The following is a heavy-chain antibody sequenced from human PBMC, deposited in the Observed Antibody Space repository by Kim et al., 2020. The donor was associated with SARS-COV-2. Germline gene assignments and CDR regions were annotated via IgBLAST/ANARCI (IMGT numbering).Heavy chain of an antibody. CDR1: GGSFSGYY. D-gene: IGHD5-12*01. Sequence: SETLSLTCAVYGGSFSGYYRSWIRQPPGKGLEWIGEINHSGSTNYNPSLKSRVTISADTSKNQFSLKLRSVTAADTAVYYCARGLMATINYWGQGTLVTV. J-gene: IGHJ4*02. CDR3: ARGLMATINY. V-gene: IGHV4-34*01. CDR2: INHSGST.